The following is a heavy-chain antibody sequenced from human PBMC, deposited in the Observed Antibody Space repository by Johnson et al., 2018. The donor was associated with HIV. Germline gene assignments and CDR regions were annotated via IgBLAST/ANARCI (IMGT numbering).Heavy chain of an antibody. J-gene: IGHJ3*02. D-gene: IGHD3-16*01. CDR3: ARDSYGGAFDI. CDR2: ISYDGSNK. CDR1: GFTFSSYA. V-gene: IGHV3-30*04. Sequence: QVQLVESGGGVVQPGRSLRLSCAASGFTFSSYAMHWVRQAPGKGLEWVAVISYDGSNKYYADSVKGRFTISRDNSKNTLYLQMNSLRAEDTAVYYCARDSYGGAFDIWGQGTMVTVSS.